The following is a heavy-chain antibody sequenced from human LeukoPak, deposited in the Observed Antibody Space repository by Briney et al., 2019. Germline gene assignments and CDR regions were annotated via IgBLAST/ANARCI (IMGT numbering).Heavy chain of an antibody. CDR2: INPSGGST. CDR3: ARAAAAGTVDY. J-gene: IGHJ4*02. Sequence: GASVQVSCKASGYTFTSYYMHWVRPAPGQGLEWMGIINPSGGSTSYAQKFQGRVTMTRDTSTSTVYMELSSLRSEDTAVYYCARAAAAGTVDYWGQGTLVTVSS. D-gene: IGHD6-13*01. V-gene: IGHV1-46*01. CDR1: GYTFTSYY.